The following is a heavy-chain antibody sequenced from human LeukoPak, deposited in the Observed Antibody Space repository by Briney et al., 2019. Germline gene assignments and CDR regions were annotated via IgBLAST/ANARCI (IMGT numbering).Heavy chain of an antibody. J-gene: IGHJ2*01. D-gene: IGHD2-8*02. CDR2: INNDGRST. CDR1: GFTFSSHW. Sequence: GGSLRPSCAASGFTFSSHWVHWVRQAPGKGLVWVSHINNDGRSTRYADPVKGRFTISRDNAKNTVYLQMNSLRVEDTAVYYCARDSNTDWYFDLWGRGTLVTVSS. CDR3: ARDSNTDWYFDL. V-gene: IGHV3-74*01.